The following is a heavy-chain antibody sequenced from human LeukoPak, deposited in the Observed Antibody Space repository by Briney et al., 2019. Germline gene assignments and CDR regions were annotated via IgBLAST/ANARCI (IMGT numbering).Heavy chain of an antibody. CDR3: VRTPPNWGFDY. Sequence: ASVKVSCKASGYTFTSYDINWVRQATGQGLEWMGWMSPNSGDTGYAQKFQGRITMTSDSSISTAYMELSSLRSEDTAIYYCVRTPPNWGFDYWGQGTLVTVSS. J-gene: IGHJ4*02. V-gene: IGHV1-8*01. CDR1: GYTFTSYD. D-gene: IGHD7-27*01. CDR2: MSPNSGDT.